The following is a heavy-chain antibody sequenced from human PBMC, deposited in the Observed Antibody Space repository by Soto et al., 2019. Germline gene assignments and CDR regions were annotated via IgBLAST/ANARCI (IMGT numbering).Heavy chain of an antibody. V-gene: IGHV4-30-4*08. J-gene: IGHJ5*02. CDR2: IYYRGNA. CDR1: DDSINSDKYY. D-gene: IGHD2-2*01. Sequence: SETLSLTCSVSDDSINSDKYYWGWIRQPPGKGLEWIGNIYYRGNAYYSPSLHTRVIIPLDTSVNQFSLKLISVTAADTAVYYCVRLYCSNTGCARGGGLDPWGQGIRVTVSS. CDR3: VRLYCSNTGCARGGGLDP.